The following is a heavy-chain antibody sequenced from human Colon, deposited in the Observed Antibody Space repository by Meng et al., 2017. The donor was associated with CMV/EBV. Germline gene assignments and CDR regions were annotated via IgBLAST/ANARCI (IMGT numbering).Heavy chain of an antibody. V-gene: IGHV1-46*01. J-gene: IGHJ5*02. D-gene: IGHD2-2*01. CDR1: FTAYH. CDR2: INPSDGGP. CDR3: AGEYCTTPRCSYNPHWYDP. Sequence: FTAYHVRWVRQAPGQGLEWVGMINPSDGGPTYAQNFQGRVTMTRDTSTSTVYMDLRGLTSDDTALYFCAGEYCTTPRCSYNPHWYDPWGQGTLVTVSS.